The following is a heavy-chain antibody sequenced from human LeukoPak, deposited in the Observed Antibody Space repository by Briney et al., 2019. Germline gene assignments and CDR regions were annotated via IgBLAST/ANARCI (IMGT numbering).Heavy chain of an antibody. CDR3: ARDSGNNWDANYFDA. CDR1: GFRFDDHA. Sequence: GGSLRLSCAASGFRFDDHAMSWVRQAPGKGLEWAAGINWNAGTTGYRGSVKGRFTISRDNAKNSLYLQMNSLRAEDTALYYCARDSGNNWDANYFDAWGQGTLVTVSS. CDR2: INWNAGTT. J-gene: IGHJ5*02. V-gene: IGHV3-20*04. D-gene: IGHD1-1*01.